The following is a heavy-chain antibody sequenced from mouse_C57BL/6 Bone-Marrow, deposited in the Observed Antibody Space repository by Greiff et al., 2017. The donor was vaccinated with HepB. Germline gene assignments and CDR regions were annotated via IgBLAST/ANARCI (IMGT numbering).Heavy chain of an antibody. Sequence: EVNVVESGGDLVKPGGSLKLSCAASGFTFSSYGMSWVRQTPDKRLEWVATISSGGSYTYYPDSVKGRFTISRDNAKNTLYLQMSSLKSEDTAMYYCARGYRFAYWGQGTLVTVSA. V-gene: IGHV5-6*01. D-gene: IGHD2-2*01. J-gene: IGHJ3*01. CDR2: ISSGGSYT. CDR1: GFTFSSYG. CDR3: ARGYRFAY.